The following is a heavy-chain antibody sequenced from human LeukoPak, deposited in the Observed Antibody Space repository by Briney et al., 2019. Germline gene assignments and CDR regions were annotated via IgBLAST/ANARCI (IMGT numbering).Heavy chain of an antibody. D-gene: IGHD3-22*01. V-gene: IGHV3-74*01. CDR2: INSDGSST. CDR1: GFSFSSYW. Sequence: GGSLRHACAASGFSFSSYWMHWVRQAPGKGLEWVSCINSDGSSTTYSDSVKGRLTISRDNAKNTLYLQMNSLRADDTAVYYCSRAVRTHPPADYWGPGTQVTVSS. J-gene: IGHJ4*02. CDR3: SRAVRTHPPADY.